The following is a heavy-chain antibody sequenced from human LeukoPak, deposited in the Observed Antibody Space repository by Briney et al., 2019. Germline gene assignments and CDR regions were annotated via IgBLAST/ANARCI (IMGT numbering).Heavy chain of an antibody. J-gene: IGHJ4*02. D-gene: IGHD1-26*01. CDR1: GFTVSSNY. CDR3: ARGWELDY. V-gene: IGHV3-66*01. Sequence: GGSLRLSCAASGFTVSSNYMSWVRQAPGEGLEWVLVIYSGASTYYADSVKGRFTISRDNSKNTLYLQMNSLRAEDTAVYYCARGWELDYWGQGTLVTVSS. CDR2: IYSGAST.